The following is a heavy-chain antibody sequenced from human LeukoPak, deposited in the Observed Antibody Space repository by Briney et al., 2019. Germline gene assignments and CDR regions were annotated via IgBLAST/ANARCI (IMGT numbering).Heavy chain of an antibody. CDR1: GGTFSSYA. CDR3: ARDHERFGEFGPFDY. Sequence: SVKVSCKASGGTFSSYAISWVRQAPGQGLEWMGRIIPILGIANYAQKFQGRVTITADKSTSTAYMELSSLRSEDTAVYYCARDHERFGEFGPFDYWGQGTLVTVSS. J-gene: IGHJ4*02. V-gene: IGHV1-69*04. CDR2: IIPILGIA. D-gene: IGHD3-10*01.